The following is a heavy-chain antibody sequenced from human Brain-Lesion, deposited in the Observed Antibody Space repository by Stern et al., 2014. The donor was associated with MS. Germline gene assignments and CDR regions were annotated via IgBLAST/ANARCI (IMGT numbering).Heavy chain of an antibody. Sequence: VQLVESGPGLVKPSETLSLTCTVSGGSIGRSSYYWGWIRQPPGKGLEWIGNIFYTGSTFYDPSLKIRVTISVDPANNHFFLRLNSVTAADTAVYYCARGAGVFDSWGQGTLVTVSP. V-gene: IGHV4-39*02. D-gene: IGHD6-19*01. CDR2: IFYTGST. J-gene: IGHJ4*02. CDR1: GGSIGRSSYY. CDR3: ARGAGVFDS.